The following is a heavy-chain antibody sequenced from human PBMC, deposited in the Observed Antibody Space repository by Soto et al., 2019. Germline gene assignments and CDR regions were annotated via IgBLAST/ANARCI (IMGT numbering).Heavy chain of an antibody. CDR2: IYWDEDK. Sequence: SGATLVNPPHPLTLTCKFPGLPLTTREPGVGWIRPAPGKALEWLAVIYWDEDKRYSPTLKNRLTITKDTSKNQVVLTLTNMDLVDTATYYCAHTDYYGSWNFGYWGQGTLVPVSS. D-gene: IGHD3-10*01. CDR3: AHTDYYGSWNFGY. CDR1: GLPLTTREPG. V-gene: IGHV2-5*02. J-gene: IGHJ4*02.